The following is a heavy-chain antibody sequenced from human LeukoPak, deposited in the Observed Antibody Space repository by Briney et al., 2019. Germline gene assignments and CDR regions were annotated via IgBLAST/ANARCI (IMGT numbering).Heavy chain of an antibody. CDR1: GFTFSSYG. CDR3: AGVDYGDPWYFDL. CDR2: ISGSGGST. D-gene: IGHD4-17*01. J-gene: IGHJ2*01. V-gene: IGHV3-23*01. Sequence: GGSLRLSCAASGFTFSSYGMSWVRQAPGKGLEWVSAISGSGGSTYYADSVKGRFTISRDNSKNTLYLQMNSLRAEDTAVYYCAGVDYGDPWYFDLWGRGTLVTVSS.